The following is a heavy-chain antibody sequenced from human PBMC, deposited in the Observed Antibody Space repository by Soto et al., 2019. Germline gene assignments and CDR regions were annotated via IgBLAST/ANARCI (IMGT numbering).Heavy chain of an antibody. D-gene: IGHD3-3*01. V-gene: IGHV3-30*18. CDR3: AKGVTIFGVVIIGGDAFDI. CDR1: GFTFSSYG. J-gene: IGHJ3*02. Sequence: QVQLVESGGGVVQPGRSLRLSCAASGFTFSSYGMHWVRQAPGKGLEWVAVISYDGSNKYYADSVKGRFTISRDNSKNTLYLQMSSLRAEDTAVYYCAKGVTIFGVVIIGGDAFDIWGQGTMVTVSS. CDR2: ISYDGSNK.